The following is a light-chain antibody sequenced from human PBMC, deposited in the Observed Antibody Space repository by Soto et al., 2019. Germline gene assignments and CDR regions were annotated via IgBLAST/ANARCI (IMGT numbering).Light chain of an antibody. CDR1: QSVSSSY. CDR2: GAS. V-gene: IGKV3-20*01. Sequence: EIVLTQSPGTLSLSPGERATLSCRASQSVSSSYLAWHQQKPDQAPSLLIYGASSSATGIPDRFSGSGSGTDSTLTISSLEPEDYAVYYCQQYGSSPYTFGQGTKLEIK. J-gene: IGKJ2*01. CDR3: QQYGSSPYT.